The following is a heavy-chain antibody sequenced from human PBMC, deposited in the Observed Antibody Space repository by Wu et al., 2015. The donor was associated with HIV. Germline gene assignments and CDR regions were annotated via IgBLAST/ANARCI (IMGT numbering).Heavy chain of an antibody. V-gene: IGHV1-8*01. D-gene: IGHD6-19*01. CDR2: MNPKSYNT. CDR1: GYTFTSYD. J-gene: IGHJ4*02. CDR3: ARQRAYSTGWYVYDY. Sequence: QVQLVQSGAEVKKPGASVKVSXKTSGYTFTSYDINWVRQATGQGLEWMGWMNPKSYNTGYAQKFQGRLTMTRDTSISTAYMELSSLRSDDTAVYYCARQRAYSTGWYVYDYWGQGTLVTVSS.